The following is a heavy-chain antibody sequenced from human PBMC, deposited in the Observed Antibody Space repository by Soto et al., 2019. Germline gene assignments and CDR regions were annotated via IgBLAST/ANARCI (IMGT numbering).Heavy chain of an antibody. CDR1: GGSVSSSYY. J-gene: IGHJ4*02. CDR2: IYYSGDT. D-gene: IGHD2-8*02. CDR3: ARHGLGSAWWVFDY. Sequence: QLQLQESGPGLVKPSETLSLTCTVSGGSVSSSYYWGWIRQPPGKGLEWVGSIYYSGDTYYNPSLNSRVTISVDTSKNQFSLKLSSVTAADTAVYYCARHGLGSAWWVFDYWGQGILVTVSS. V-gene: IGHV4-39*01.